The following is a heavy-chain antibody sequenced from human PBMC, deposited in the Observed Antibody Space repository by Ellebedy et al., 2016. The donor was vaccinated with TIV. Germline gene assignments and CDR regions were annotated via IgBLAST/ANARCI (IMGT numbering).Heavy chain of an antibody. CDR1: GFTFSSYS. CDR2: ISTISS. D-gene: IGHD2-15*01. V-gene: IGHV3-21*01. CDR3: SRGGGCSGGTCHYPDF. J-gene: IGHJ4*02. Sequence: PGGSLRLSCAAAGFTFSSYSLNWVRQAPGEGLEWVASISTISSYADSVRGRFTISRDNAKNSLYLQMNSLRAEDTAVYYCSRGGGCSGGTCHYPDFWGQGTLVTVSS.